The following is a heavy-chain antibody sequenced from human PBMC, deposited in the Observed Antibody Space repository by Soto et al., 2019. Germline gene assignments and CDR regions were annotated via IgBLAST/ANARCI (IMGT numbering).Heavy chain of an antibody. CDR1: GFTFSIYG. CDR3: AGAVCPFDY. V-gene: IGHV3-33*01. D-gene: IGHD3-16*01. J-gene: IGHJ4*02. Sequence: QVQLVESGGGVVQPGRSLRLSCAASGFTFSIYGMHWVRQAPGKGLEWVAVIWNDGSNKYYGDSVKGRFTISRDNSKNTLYLQMNSLRFEDTAIYYCAGAVCPFDYWGQGTLVSVSS. CDR2: IWNDGSNK.